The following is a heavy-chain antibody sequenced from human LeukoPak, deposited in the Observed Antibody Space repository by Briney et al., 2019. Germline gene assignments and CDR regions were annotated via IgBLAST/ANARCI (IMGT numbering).Heavy chain of an antibody. Sequence: PSETLSLTCTVSGGSISSYYWSWIRQPPGKGLEWIGYIYYSGSTNYNPSLKSRVTITVDTSKNQLSLKLSSVTAADTAVYYCARDRPYSSGWIFDYWGQGTLVTVSS. CDR1: GGSISSYY. V-gene: IGHV4-59*01. CDR2: IYYSGST. D-gene: IGHD6-19*01. J-gene: IGHJ4*02. CDR3: ARDRPYSSGWIFDY.